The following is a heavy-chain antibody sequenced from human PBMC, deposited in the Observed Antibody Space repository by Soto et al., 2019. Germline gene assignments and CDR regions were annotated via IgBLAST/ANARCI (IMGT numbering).Heavy chain of an antibody. CDR2: ISGSGSGT. J-gene: IGHJ5*02. D-gene: IGHD2-8*01. Sequence: EVQLSESGGGLVQPGGSLRFSCAASGFTFSSYAMSWVRQAPGKGLEWVSGISGSGSGTYYADSVKGRFTISRDNSKKTLYLQMNSLRAEDTAIYYCAKDPKSTIRFNWFDPWGQGTLVTVSS. CDR3: AKDPKSTIRFNWFDP. V-gene: IGHV3-23*01. CDR1: GFTFSSYA.